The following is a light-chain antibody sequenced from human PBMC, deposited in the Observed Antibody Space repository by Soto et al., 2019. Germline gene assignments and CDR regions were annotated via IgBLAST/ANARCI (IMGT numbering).Light chain of an antibody. J-gene: IGKJ4*01. CDR1: ESVDIY. CDR3: QQRRNWPPLT. V-gene: IGKV3-11*01. CDR2: HSS. Sequence: ETVLTQSPATLSLSPGETATLSCRASESVDIYLAWYQQKPGQAPRLLIYHSSNRATGIPARFSGSGSGTEFTLTISSIEPEDSAVYYCQQRRNWPPLTFGGGTRVEIK.